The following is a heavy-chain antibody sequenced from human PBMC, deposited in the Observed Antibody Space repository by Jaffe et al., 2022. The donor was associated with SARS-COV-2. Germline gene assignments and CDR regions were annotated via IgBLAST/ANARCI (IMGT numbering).Heavy chain of an antibody. CDR2: ISSSGSTI. J-gene: IGHJ6*02. V-gene: IGHV3-11*01. D-gene: IGHD2-2*01. CDR1: GFTFSDYY. CDR3: ARENSAVPAANALLYYYYGMDV. Sequence: QVQLVESGGGLVKPGGSLRLSCAASGFTFSDYYMSWIRQAPGKGLEWVSYISSSGSTIYYADSVKGRFTISRDNAKNSLYLQMNSLRAEDTAVYYCARENSAVPAANALLYYYYGMDVWGQGTTVTVSS.